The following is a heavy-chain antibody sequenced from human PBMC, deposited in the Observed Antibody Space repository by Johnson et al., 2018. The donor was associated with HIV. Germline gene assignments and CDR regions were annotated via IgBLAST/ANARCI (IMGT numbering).Heavy chain of an antibody. CDR3: ARDATPWGGDYVGYAFDL. V-gene: IGHV3-20*04. D-gene: IGHD4-17*01. CDR1: GFTFDDYG. J-gene: IGHJ3*01. Sequence: VQLVESGGGVVRPGGSLRLSCAASGFTFDDYGMSWVRQAPGKGLEWVSGINWNGGSTGYADSVKGRFTISRDNAKNSLYLEMNNLRAEDTAVYYCARDATPWGGDYVGYAFDLWGQGTLITVSS. CDR2: INWNGGST.